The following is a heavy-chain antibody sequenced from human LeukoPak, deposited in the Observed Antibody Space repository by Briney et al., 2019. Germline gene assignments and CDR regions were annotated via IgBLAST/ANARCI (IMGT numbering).Heavy chain of an antibody. V-gene: IGHV3-66*01. J-gene: IGHJ4*02. CDR3: ACRSRWPLAGIDY. D-gene: IGHD5-24*01. CDR1: GLTVSSNY. Sequence: SGGSLRLSCAASGLTVSSNYMTWVRQGPGKGLEWVSVIYPGGDTYYADSVKGRFIISRDTSKNTLNLQMASLSAEDTAVYYCACRSRWPLAGIDYWGRGTLVTVSS. CDR2: IYPGGDT.